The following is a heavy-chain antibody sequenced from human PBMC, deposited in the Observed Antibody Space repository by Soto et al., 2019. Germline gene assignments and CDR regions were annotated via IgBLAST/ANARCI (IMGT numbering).Heavy chain of an antibody. D-gene: IGHD3-16*01. Sequence: QITLKESGPTLVKPTQTLTLTCTFSGFSLSTSGVGVGWIRQPPGKALEWLALIYWDDDKRYSPSLKSRLTNTKDTSKNQVVLTMTNMDPVDTATYYCAHTGAGAYDYVWGSSFDYWGQGTLVTVSS. V-gene: IGHV2-5*02. CDR3: AHTGAGAYDYVWGSSFDY. J-gene: IGHJ4*02. CDR1: GFSLSTSGVG. CDR2: IYWDDDK.